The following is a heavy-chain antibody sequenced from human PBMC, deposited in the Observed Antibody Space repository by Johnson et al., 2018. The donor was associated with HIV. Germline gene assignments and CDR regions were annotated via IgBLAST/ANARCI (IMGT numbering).Heavy chain of an antibody. V-gene: IGHV3-20*04. J-gene: IGHJ3*01. D-gene: IGHD1-26*01. CDR3: TRDTPPRGELLSGAFDV. CDR2: IDWNGGST. CDR1: GFIFDDYD. Sequence: VQLVESGGGVVRPGGSLRLSCAGSGFIFDDYDMSWVRQPPGKGLEWVSGIDWNGGSTSYADSVRGRFTISRDNAKNSLYLQMNSLRVDDTAFYYCTRDTPPRGELLSGAFDVWGQGTMVTVSS.